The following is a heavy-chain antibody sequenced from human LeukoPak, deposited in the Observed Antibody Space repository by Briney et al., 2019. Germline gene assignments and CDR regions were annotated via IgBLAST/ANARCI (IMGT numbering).Heavy chain of an antibody. D-gene: IGHD3-16*01. Sequence: PSQTLSLTCTVSGGSISSGGYYWSWFRQHPGKGLEWIGYIYYSGSTYYNPSLKSRVTISVDTSKNQFSLKLSSVTAADTAVYYCASRIMITFGGVIKPHFDIWGQGTMVTVSS. CDR3: ASRIMITFGGVIKPHFDI. V-gene: IGHV4-31*03. CDR2: IYYSGST. J-gene: IGHJ3*02. CDR1: GGSISSGGYY.